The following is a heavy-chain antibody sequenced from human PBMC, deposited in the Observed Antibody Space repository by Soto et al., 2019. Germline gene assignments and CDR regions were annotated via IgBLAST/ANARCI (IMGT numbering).Heavy chain of an antibody. CDR2: ISYDGSNK. J-gene: IGHJ6*02. Sequence: SLRLSCAASGFTFSSYAMHWVRQAPGKGLEWVAVISYDGSNKYYADSVKGRFTISRDNSKNTLYLQMNSLRAEDTAVYYCARSGTFRKLDYYGMDVWGQGTTVTVSS. CDR3: ARSGTFRKLDYYGMDV. CDR1: GFTFSSYA. D-gene: IGHD1-1*01. V-gene: IGHV3-30-3*01.